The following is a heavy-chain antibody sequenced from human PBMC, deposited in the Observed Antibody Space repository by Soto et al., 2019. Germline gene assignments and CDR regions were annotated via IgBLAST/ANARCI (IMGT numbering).Heavy chain of an antibody. CDR2: IYWDDDK. V-gene: IGHV2-5*02. CDR3: AHRHPLRFLEWSLDAFDI. Sequence: QITLKESGPTLVKPTQTLTLTCTFSGFSLSTSGVGVGWIRQPPGKALEWLALIYWDDDKRYSPSLKSRLTITKDTSKNQVVLTMTNMDPVDTATYYCAHRHPLRFLEWSLDAFDIWGQGTMFTVSS. D-gene: IGHD3-3*01. J-gene: IGHJ3*02. CDR1: GFSLSTSGVG.